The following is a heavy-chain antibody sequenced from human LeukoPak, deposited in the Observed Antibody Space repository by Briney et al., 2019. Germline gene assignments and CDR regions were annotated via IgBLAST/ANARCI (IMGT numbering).Heavy chain of an antibody. D-gene: IGHD7-27*01. CDR1: GFTFRSYS. CDR2: ISISSRTI. Sequence: PGGSLRLSCAASGFTFRSYSMNWVRQAPGKGLEWVSYISISSRTIYYADSVKGRFTISRDNAKNSLYLQMNSLRAEDTAVYYCARQLGKEGYWGQGTLVTVSS. V-gene: IGHV3-48*04. CDR3: ARQLGKEGY. J-gene: IGHJ4*02.